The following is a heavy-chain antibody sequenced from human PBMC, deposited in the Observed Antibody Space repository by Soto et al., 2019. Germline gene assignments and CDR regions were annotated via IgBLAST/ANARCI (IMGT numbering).Heavy chain of an antibody. V-gene: IGHV3-48*02. J-gene: IGHJ3*02. CDR3: ARDRSPAYYYDPDGYSDALDI. CDR1: GFTLTNYA. CDR2: IRDSSSTI. Sequence: PGGSLRLSCAASGFTLTNYAMHWVRQAPGKGLEWVSYIRDSSSTIYYADSVKGRFTVSRDNAKNSLYLQMNSLRDEDTAVYYCARDRSPAYYYDPDGYSDALDIWGQGTMVTVSS. D-gene: IGHD3-22*01.